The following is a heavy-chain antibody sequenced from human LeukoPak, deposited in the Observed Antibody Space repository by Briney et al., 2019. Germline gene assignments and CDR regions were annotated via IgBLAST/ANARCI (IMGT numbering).Heavy chain of an antibody. Sequence: GGSLRLSCAASGFTFSSYTMSWVRQAPGKGLEWVSAISGSGGSTYDADSVKGRFTISRDNSKNTLYLQMNSLRAEDTAVYYCAKDTSIGRYCTNGVCSPFDYWGQGTLVTVPS. CDR3: AKDTSIGRYCTNGVCSPFDY. CDR1: GFTFSSYT. J-gene: IGHJ4*02. CDR2: ISGSGGST. D-gene: IGHD2-8*01. V-gene: IGHV3-23*01.